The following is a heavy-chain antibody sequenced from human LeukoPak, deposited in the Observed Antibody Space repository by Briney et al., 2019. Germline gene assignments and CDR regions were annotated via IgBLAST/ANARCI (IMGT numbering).Heavy chain of an antibody. CDR3: ARENPAAAMNRFDY. CDR2: IYYSGST. V-gene: IGHV4-59*01. CDR1: GGSISSYY. D-gene: IGHD2-2*01. Sequence: SETLSLTCTVSGGSISSYYWSWIRQPPGKGLEWIGYIYYSGSTNYNPSLKSRVTISVDTSKDQFSLKLSSVTAADTAVYYCARENPAAAMNRFDYWGQGTLVTVSS. J-gene: IGHJ4*02.